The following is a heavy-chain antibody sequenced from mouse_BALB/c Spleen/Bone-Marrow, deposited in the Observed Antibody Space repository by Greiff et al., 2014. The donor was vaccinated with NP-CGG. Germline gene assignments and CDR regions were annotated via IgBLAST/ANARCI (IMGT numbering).Heavy chain of an antibody. CDR3: ARLIYGGSYIVDF. V-gene: IGHV1S81*02. Sequence: VQLEESGAELVKPGASVKLSCKASGYTFTGYWMHWVKQRPGQGLEWIGEINPSNGRTNYNEKFKSMATLTVDKSSSTACMQLSNLTSEDSAVFYVARLIYGGSYIVDFWGQGTSVTVSS. CDR2: INPSNGRT. D-gene: IGHD1-1*01. J-gene: IGHJ4*01. CDR1: GYTFTGYW.